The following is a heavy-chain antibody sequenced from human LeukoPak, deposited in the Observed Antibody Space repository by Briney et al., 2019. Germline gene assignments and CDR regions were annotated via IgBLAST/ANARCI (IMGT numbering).Heavy chain of an antibody. D-gene: IGHD5-24*01. CDR2: IYYSGST. V-gene: IGHV4-59*01. CDR1: GGSISSYY. CDR3: ARGGMATITGHAFDI. J-gene: IGHJ3*02. Sequence: SETLSLTCTVSGGSISSYYWSWIRQPPGKGLEWIGYIYYSGSTNYNPSLKSRVTISVDTSKNQFSLKLSSVTAADTAVYYCARGGMATITGHAFDIWGQGTMVTVSS.